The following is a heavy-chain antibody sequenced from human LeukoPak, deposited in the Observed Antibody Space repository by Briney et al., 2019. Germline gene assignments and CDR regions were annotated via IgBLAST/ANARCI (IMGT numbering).Heavy chain of an antibody. J-gene: IGHJ4*02. CDR3: AGHHPRNTVDF. Sequence: SKTLSLTCTVSGGSISSYYWSWIRQPPGKGLEWTAYISDIGSINYNPSLKSRVTISLDTSKNQFSLKLSSVTAADTAVYYCAGHHPRNTVDFWGQGTLVTVSS. D-gene: IGHD2-8*02. V-gene: IGHV4-59*08. CDR1: GGSISSYY. CDR2: ISDIGSI.